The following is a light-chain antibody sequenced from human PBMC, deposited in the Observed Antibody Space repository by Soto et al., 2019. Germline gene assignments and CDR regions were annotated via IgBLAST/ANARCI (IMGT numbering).Light chain of an antibody. J-gene: IGLJ3*02. V-gene: IGLV8-61*01. CDR1: SGSVSTSYY. CDR3: VLFISSGTYWV. Sequence: QTVVTQEPSLSVSPGGTVTLTCGLSSGSVSTSYYPGCYQQTPGQAPRTLIYNTNTRSSGVPDRFSGSILGNKAALTITGAQAEDESDYYCVLFISSGTYWVFGGGTKVTVL. CDR2: NTN.